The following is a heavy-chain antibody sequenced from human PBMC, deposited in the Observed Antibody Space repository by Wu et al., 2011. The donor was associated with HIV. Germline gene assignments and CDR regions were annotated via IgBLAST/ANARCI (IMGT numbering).Heavy chain of an antibody. V-gene: IGHV1-18*01. CDR1: LHFTSYG. Sequence: QVQLVQSGAEVKKAWGLSEGLLQGFWLHFTSYGISWVRQAPGQGLEWMGWISAYNGDTNYAQKLQGRVTMTTDTSTSTAYMELRSLRSDDTAVYYCARVLQPLYCSSTSCYRLEVGYYYYYMDVWGKGTTVTVSS. D-gene: IGHD2-2*01. CDR2: ISAYNGDT. CDR3: ARVLQPLYCSSTSCYRLEVGYYYYYMDV. J-gene: IGHJ6*03.